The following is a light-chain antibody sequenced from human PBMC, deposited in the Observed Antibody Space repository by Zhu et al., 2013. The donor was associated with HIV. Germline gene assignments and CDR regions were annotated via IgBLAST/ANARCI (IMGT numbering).Light chain of an antibody. J-gene: IGKJ1*01. V-gene: IGKV3-11*01. CDR3: QLRSDWPPSWT. CDR1: QSVSRY. Sequence: NVLTQSPATLSLSPGERATLSCRASQSVSRYLAWYQQKPGQAPRLLIYDASNRATGIPARFSGSGSGTDFTLTISSLEPEDFAVYYCQLRSDWPPSWT. CDR2: DAS.